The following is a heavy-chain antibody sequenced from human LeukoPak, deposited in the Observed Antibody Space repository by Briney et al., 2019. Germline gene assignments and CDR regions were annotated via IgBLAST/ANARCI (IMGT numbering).Heavy chain of an antibody. V-gene: IGHV1-69*06. CDR2: IIPIFGTA. CDR3: ASCSVRGGTYYYYYYGMDV. Sequence: SVKVSCKASGGTFSSYAISWVRQAPGQGLEWMGGIIPIFGTANYAQKFQGRVTITADKSTSTAYMGLSSLRSEDTAVYYCASCSVRGGTYYYYYYGMDVWGKGTTVTVSS. CDR1: GGTFSSYA. D-gene: IGHD3-10*01. J-gene: IGHJ6*04.